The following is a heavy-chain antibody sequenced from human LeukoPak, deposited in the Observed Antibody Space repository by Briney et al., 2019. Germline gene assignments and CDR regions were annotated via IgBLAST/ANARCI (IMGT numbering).Heavy chain of an antibody. D-gene: IGHD6-6*01. CDR2: INPNSGGT. CDR1: GYTFTGYY. V-gene: IGHV1-2*02. CDR3: ARVLASIAARPFDY. Sequence: ASVKVSCKASGYTFTGYYVHWVRQAPGQGLEWMGWINPNSGGTNYAQKFQGRVTMTRDTSISTAYMELSRLRSDDTAVYYCARVLASIAARPFDYWGQGTLVTVSS. J-gene: IGHJ4*02.